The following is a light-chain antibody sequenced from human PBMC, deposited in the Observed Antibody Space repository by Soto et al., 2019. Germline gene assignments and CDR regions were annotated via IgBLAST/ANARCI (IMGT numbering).Light chain of an antibody. J-gene: IGLJ3*02. Sequence: QLVLAQSPSASASLGASVKLTCTLSSGHSSFAIAWHQQQPEKGPRYLMNVNSDGSHNKGDGIPDRFSGSSSGAERYLTISILQSEDEADYYCQTWGTGIQVFGGGTKVTVL. CDR3: QTWGTGIQV. CDR1: SGHSSFA. V-gene: IGLV4-69*01. CDR2: VNSDGSH.